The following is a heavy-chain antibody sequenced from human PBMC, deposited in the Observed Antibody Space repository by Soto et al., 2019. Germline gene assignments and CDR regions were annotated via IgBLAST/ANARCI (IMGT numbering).Heavy chain of an antibody. V-gene: IGHV3-21*01. CDR1: GFTFSTYS. J-gene: IGHJ6*02. D-gene: IGHD2-21*01. CDR3: ARVEVVNYYYTMDV. Sequence: GGSLRLSCAASGFTFSTYSMNWVRQAPGKGLEWVSSINSRSSHIYYADSMKGRFTISRDNAKNSLYLQMNSLRAEDTAVYYCARVEVVNYYYTMDVWAKGPRSPSP. CDR2: INSRSSHI.